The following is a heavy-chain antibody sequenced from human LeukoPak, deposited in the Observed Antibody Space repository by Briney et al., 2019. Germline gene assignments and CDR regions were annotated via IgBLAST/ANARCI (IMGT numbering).Heavy chain of an antibody. CDR1: GGSFSGYY. D-gene: IGHD1-26*01. Sequence: ASETLSLTCAVYGGSFSGYYWSWIRQPPGKGLEWIGEINHRGSANYNPSLKSRVTMSIDTSKNHFSLKLISVTAADTAVYYCREERRRTSGSYGMYDYYGMDVWGQGTTVTVSS. CDR2: INHRGSA. J-gene: IGHJ6*02. CDR3: REERRRTSGSYGMYDYYGMDV. V-gene: IGHV4-34*01.